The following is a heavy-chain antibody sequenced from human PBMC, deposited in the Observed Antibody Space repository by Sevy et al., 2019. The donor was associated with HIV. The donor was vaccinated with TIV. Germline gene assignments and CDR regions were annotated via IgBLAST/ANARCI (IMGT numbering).Heavy chain of an antibody. CDR3: ARDKRAVVVPAATFDY. V-gene: IGHV3-30-3*01. D-gene: IGHD2-2*01. J-gene: IGHJ4*02. CDR2: ISYDGSNK. Sequence: GGSLRLSCAASGFTFSSYAMHWVRQAPGKGLEWVAVISYDGSNKYYADSVKGRFTIPRDNSKNMLYLQMNSLRAEDTAVYYCARDKRAVVVPAATFDYWGQGTLVTVSS. CDR1: GFTFSSYA.